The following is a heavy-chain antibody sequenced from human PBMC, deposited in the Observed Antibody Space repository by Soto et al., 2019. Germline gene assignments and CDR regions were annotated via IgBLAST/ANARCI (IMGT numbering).Heavy chain of an antibody. J-gene: IGHJ4*02. Sequence: PGGSLRLSCAASGFTFSSYAMSWVRQAPGKXLEWVSAISGSGGSTYYADSVKGRFTISRDNSKNTLYLQMNSLRAEDTAVYYCAKVGDYYDSSGYYPLPPLDYWGQGTLVTVFS. CDR1: GFTFSSYA. V-gene: IGHV3-23*01. CDR2: ISGSGGST. D-gene: IGHD3-22*01. CDR3: AKVGDYYDSSGYYPLPPLDY.